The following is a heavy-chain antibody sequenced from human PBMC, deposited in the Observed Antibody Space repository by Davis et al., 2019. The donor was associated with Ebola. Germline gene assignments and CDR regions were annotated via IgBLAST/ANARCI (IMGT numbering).Heavy chain of an antibody. V-gene: IGHV3-7*01. CDR3: AKADYGDRFYFDS. CDR1: GFRFSGYG. CDR2: INQLGSEK. D-gene: IGHD4-17*01. J-gene: IGHJ4*02. Sequence: GESLKISCAASGFRFSGYGMHWVRQAPGKGLEWVANINQLGSEKHYVDSVKGRFTVSRDNSKNTLYLQMNSLRAEDTAVYYCAKADYGDRFYFDSWGQGTLVTVSS.